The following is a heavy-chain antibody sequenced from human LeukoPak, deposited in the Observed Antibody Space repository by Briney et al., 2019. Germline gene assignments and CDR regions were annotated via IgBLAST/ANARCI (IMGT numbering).Heavy chain of an antibody. D-gene: IGHD2-2*01. V-gene: IGHV1-69*04. CDR1: VGTFINYA. Sequence: GSSVKVSFKASVGTFINYAISWVRQAPGQGLEWMGRIIPILGIANYAQKFRGSVTITADQSTRTAYLELSSLRSEDTAVYYCARGVSFDQSSTSFEHGYWGQGTLVTVSS. CDR3: ARGVSFDQSSTSFEHGY. J-gene: IGHJ4*02. CDR2: IIPILGIA.